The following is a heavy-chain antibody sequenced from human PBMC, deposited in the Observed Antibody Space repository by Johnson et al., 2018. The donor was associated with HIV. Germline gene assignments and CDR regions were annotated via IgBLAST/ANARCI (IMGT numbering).Heavy chain of an antibody. CDR3: ARDKVDDAFDI. CDR2: IWYDGSNK. Sequence: QVQLVESGGGVVQPGRSLRLSCAASGFTFSNYAMHWVRQAPGKGLEWVAVIWYDGSNKYYADSVKGRFTISRDNSKNTLYLQMNSLRAEDTAVYYCARDKVDDAFDIWGQGTMVTVSS. D-gene: IGHD1-26*01. J-gene: IGHJ3*02. V-gene: IGHV3-30*19. CDR1: GFTFSNYA.